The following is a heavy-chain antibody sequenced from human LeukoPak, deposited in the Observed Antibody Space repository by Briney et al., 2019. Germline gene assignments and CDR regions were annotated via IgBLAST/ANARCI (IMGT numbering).Heavy chain of an antibody. Sequence: EGSLRLSCAASGFTFTDFWMTWVRQAPGKGLEWVANIKEDSRATFYGASVKGRFTISRDNSKSSLYLQMNSLRVEDTAVYYCATTAATAGGPYWGQGTLVTVSS. CDR3: ATTAATAGGPY. CDR2: IKEDSRAT. CDR1: GFTFTDFW. D-gene: IGHD6-13*01. V-gene: IGHV3-7*01. J-gene: IGHJ4*02.